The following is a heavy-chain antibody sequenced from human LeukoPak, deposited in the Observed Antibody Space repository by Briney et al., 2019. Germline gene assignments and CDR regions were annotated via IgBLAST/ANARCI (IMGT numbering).Heavy chain of an antibody. Sequence: GTLRLSCAASGFTFSTYGMTWVRQAPGKGLEWVSAISGSAATTFYADSVKGRFTISRDNSKNTLYLRMNSLRAEDTAVYYCAKRGPGSPQSGKYYFDYWGQGTLVTVSS. CDR2: ISGSAATT. D-gene: IGHD3-10*01. CDR1: GFTFSTYG. V-gene: IGHV3-23*01. CDR3: AKRGPGSPQSGKYYFDY. J-gene: IGHJ4*02.